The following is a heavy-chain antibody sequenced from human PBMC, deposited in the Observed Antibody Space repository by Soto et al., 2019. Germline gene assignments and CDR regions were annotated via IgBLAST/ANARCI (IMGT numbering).Heavy chain of an antibody. CDR1: GGSISSSSYY. CDR2: IYYSGST. CDR3: ARLRRNITIFGVNMGDAFDI. Sequence: SDTLSLTCTVSGGSISSSSYYWGWIRQPPGKGLEWIGSIYYSGSTYYNPSLKSRVTISVDTSKNQFSLKLSSVTAADTAVYYCARLRRNITIFGVNMGDAFDIWGQGTMVNVSS. V-gene: IGHV4-39*01. J-gene: IGHJ3*02. D-gene: IGHD3-3*01.